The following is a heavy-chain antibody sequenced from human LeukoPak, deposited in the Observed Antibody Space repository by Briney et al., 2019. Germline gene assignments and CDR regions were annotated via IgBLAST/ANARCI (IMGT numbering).Heavy chain of an antibody. J-gene: IGHJ4*02. V-gene: IGHV4-34*01. CDR3: ASWGYDFWSGYHNYFDY. Sequence: PSETLSLTCAVYGGSFRGYYWSWIRQPPGKGLEWIGEINHSGSTNYNPSLKSRVTISVDTSKNQFSLKLSSVTAADTAVYYCASWGYDFWSGYHNYFDYWGQGTLVTVSS. CDR1: GGSFRGYY. CDR2: INHSGST. D-gene: IGHD3-3*01.